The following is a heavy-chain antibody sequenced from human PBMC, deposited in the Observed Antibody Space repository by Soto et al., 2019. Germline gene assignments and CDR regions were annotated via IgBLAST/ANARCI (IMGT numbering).Heavy chain of an antibody. Sequence: QLQLQESGPGLVKPSETLSLSCTVSGGSISDCNYYLGWIRQPPGKGMKWIGSIDYSGSAYYDPSLPSRVTISVDTSKNQFSLILTSVTAADTAVYYCARHSGRFGIAGAGIDSWGQGTLVTVSS. J-gene: IGHJ5*01. CDR1: GGSISDCNYY. CDR2: IDYSGSA. V-gene: IGHV4-39*01. CDR3: ARHSGRFGIAGAGIDS. D-gene: IGHD6-19*01.